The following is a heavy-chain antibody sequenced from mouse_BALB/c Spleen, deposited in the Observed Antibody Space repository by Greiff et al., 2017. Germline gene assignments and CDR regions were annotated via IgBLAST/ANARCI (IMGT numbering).Heavy chain of an antibody. D-gene: IGHD1-1*01. CDR1: GFNIKDTY. J-gene: IGHJ2*01. CDR3: ARGGYYYGSSFDY. V-gene: IGHV14-3*02. CDR2: IDPANGNT. Sequence: EVQLQQSGAELVKPGASVKLSCTASGFNIKDTYMHWVKQRPEQGLEWIGRIDPANGNTKYDPKFQGKATITADTSSNTAYLQLSSLTSEDTAVYYCARGGYYYGSSFDYWGQGTTLTVSS.